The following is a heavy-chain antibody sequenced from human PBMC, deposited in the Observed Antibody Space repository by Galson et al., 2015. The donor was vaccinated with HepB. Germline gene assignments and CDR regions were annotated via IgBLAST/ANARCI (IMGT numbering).Heavy chain of an antibody. V-gene: IGHV1-18*01. CDR3: ARDTYYGVVIAHDAFDI. CDR2: TSAYNGNT. Sequence: SVKVSCKASGYTFNTYGISWVRQAPGQGLEWMGWTSAYNGNTNYAQKVQGRVTMTTDTSTSTAYMELRSLRSDDTAVYYCARDTYYGVVIAHDAFDIWGQGTMVTVSS. CDR1: GYTFNTYG. D-gene: IGHD3-3*01. J-gene: IGHJ3*02.